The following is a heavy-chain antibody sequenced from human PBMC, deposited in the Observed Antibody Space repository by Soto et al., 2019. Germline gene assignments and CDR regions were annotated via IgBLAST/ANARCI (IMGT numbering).Heavy chain of an antibody. CDR2: IIPMFGTA. CDR1: GRTFSTDS. CDR3: AREIDGYYGMDV. J-gene: IGHJ6*02. V-gene: IGHV1-69*12. Sequence: QVQLVQSGAEVKKPGSSVKVSCKASGRTFSTDSISWVRQAPGQGLEWMGGIIPMFGTANNAQKFQGKVTITADESTSTAYMERSSLRSEDTAVYFCAREIDGYYGMDVWGQGTTVTVAS.